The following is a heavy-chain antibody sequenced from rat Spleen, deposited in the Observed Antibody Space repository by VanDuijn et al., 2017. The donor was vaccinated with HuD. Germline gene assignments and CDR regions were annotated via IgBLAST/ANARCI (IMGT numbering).Heavy chain of an antibody. CDR1: GFSFSDFA. V-gene: IGHV5-7*01. CDR2: IVYDGGGT. CDR3: ARLMSGYFAH. Sequence: EVQLVESGGGLVQPGRSMKLSCTVSGFSFSDFAMAWVRQSPERGLEWVATIVYDGGGTYYRNTVRGRFTISRDTAKSVLDLQMDSLRSEDTATYYCARLMSGYFAHWGQGVVVTVSS. J-gene: IGHJ2*01. D-gene: IGHD1-6*01.